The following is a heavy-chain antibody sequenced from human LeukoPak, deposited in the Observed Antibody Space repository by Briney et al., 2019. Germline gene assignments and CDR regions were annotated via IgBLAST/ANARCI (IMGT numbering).Heavy chain of an antibody. J-gene: IGHJ4*02. CDR3: ARGRPHGNDY. CDR2: IASDGSST. V-gene: IGHV3-74*01. D-gene: IGHD4-23*01. CDR1: GFTFSSYW. Sequence: GGSLRLSCAASGFTFSSYWMNWVRQAPGKGLEWVSRIASDGSSTTYADSVKGRFSISRDNAKNTLYLQMNSLRVEDTAVYYCARGRPHGNDYWGQGTLVTVSS.